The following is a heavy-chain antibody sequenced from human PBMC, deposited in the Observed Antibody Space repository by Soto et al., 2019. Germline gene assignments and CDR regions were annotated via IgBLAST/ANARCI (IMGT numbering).Heavy chain of an antibody. V-gene: IGHV3-23*01. J-gene: IGHJ4*02. D-gene: IGHD4-17*01. Sequence: EVQLLESGGGLVQPGGSLRLSCAASGFTFSTYAMIWVRQAPGKGLEWVSVITGSGGSTYYADSVKGRFTISRDTSKNTLFLQMSGLRAEDTALYYCGKHRCGDHGGIDYWGQGTMVTVSS. CDR2: ITGSGGST. CDR1: GFTFSTYA. CDR3: GKHRCGDHGGIDY.